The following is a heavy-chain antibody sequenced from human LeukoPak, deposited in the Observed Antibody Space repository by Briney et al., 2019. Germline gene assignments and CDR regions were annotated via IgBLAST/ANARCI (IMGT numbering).Heavy chain of an antibody. CDR3: ARSRTGTPFFDY. V-gene: IGHV1-2*02. CDR2: INPNSGGT. D-gene: IGHD1-7*01. CDR1: GYTFTGYY. Sequence: ASVKVSCKASGYTFTGYYMHWVRQAPGQGLEWMGWINPNSGGTNYAQKFQGRVTMTRDTSISTAYMELSRLRSDDTAVYYCARSRTGTPFFDYWGQGTLVTVSS. J-gene: IGHJ4*02.